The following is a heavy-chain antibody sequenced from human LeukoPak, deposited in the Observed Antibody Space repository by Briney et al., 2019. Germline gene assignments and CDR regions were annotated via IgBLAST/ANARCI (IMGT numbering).Heavy chain of an antibody. J-gene: IGHJ6*03. CDR2: IYHSGST. V-gene: IGHV4-4*02. CDR3: AMPYYFYIHV. CDR1: GGSVSSSNW. Sequence: SGTLSLTCAVSGGSVSSSNWCSWVRQPPGKGLEWIGEIYHSGSTNYKPSLRSRVTISVDKSKSKFSLILSTVTAADTAVYYCAMPYYFYIHVWRKGTTVTVSS.